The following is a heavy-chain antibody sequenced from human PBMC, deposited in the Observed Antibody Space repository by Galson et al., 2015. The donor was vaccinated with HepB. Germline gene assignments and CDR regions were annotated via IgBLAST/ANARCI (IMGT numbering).Heavy chain of an antibody. V-gene: IGHV1-46*04. CDR1: GYTFTSYY. CDR3: ARQYSSSWMGMNWYFDL. Sequence: SVKVSCKASGYTFTSYYMHWVRQAPGQGLEWMGIINPSGGSTSYAQKLQGRVTMTRDTSTSTVYMELSSLRSEDTAMYYCARQYSSSWMGMNWYFDLWGRGTLVTVSS. J-gene: IGHJ2*01. CDR2: INPSGGST. D-gene: IGHD6-13*01.